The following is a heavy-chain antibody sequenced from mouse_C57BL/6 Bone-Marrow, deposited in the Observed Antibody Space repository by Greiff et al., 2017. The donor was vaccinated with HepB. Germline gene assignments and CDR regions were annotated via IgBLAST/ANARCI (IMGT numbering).Heavy chain of an antibody. J-gene: IGHJ2*01. V-gene: IGHV1-61*01. Sequence: VQLQQSGAELVRPGSSVKLSCKASGYTFTSYWMDWVKQRPGQGLEWIGNIYPSDSETHYNQKFKDKATLTVDKSSSTAYMQLSSLTSEDSAVYYCARRDYDGFFDYWGQGTTLTVSS. CDR1: GYTFTSYW. CDR2: IYPSDSET. CDR3: ARRDYDGFFDY. D-gene: IGHD2-3*01.